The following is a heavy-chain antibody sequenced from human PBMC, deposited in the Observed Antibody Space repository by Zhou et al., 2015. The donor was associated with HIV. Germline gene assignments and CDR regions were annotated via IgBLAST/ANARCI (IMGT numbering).Heavy chain of an antibody. V-gene: IGHV1-69*01. CDR1: GGTFSSYA. CDR2: IIPIFGTA. D-gene: IGHD6-13*01. J-gene: IGHJ6*03. Sequence: QVQLVQSGAEVKKPGSSVKVSCKASGGTFSSYAISWVRQAPGQGLEWMGGIIPIFGTANYAQKFQGRVTITADESTSTAYMELSSLRSEDTAVYYCARESRPSAGGAPEYYYYYYYMDVWGKGTTVTVSS. CDR3: ARESRPSAGGAPEYYYYYYYMDV.